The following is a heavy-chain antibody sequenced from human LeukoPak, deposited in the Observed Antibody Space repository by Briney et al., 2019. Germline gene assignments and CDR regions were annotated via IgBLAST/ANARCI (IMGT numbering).Heavy chain of an antibody. V-gene: IGHV4-31*03. CDR1: GGSISSGGYY. Sequence: SETLSLTCTVSGGSISSGGYYWSWIRQHPGKGLEWIGYIYYSGSTYYNPSLKSRVTISVDTSKNQFSLELSSVTAADTAVYYCARAVGGYSYGLGLNWSDPWGQGTLVTVSS. CDR3: ARAVGGYSYGLGLNWSDP. CDR2: IYYSGST. J-gene: IGHJ5*02. D-gene: IGHD5-18*01.